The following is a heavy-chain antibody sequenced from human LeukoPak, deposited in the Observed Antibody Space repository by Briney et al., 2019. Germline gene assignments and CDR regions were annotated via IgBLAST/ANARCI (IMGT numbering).Heavy chain of an antibody. CDR3: ARGGYGIAAAATWGYYYYYYMDV. D-gene: IGHD6-13*01. Sequence: GASVEVSCKASGYTFTGYYMHWVRQAPGQGLEWMGWINPNSGGTNYAQKFQGRVTMTRDTSISTAYMELSRLRSDDTAVYYCARGGYGIAAAATWGYYYYYYMDVWGKGTTVTISS. J-gene: IGHJ6*03. CDR2: INPNSGGT. CDR1: GYTFTGYY. V-gene: IGHV1-2*02.